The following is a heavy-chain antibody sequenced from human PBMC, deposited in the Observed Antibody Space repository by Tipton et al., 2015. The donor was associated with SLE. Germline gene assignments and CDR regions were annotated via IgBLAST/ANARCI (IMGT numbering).Heavy chain of an antibody. Sequence: TLSLTCAVSGYSISSGYYWGWIRQPPGKGLEWFGSIYHSGSTYYNPSLKSRVTISVDTSKNQFSLKLSSVTAADTAVYYCARRRIAAAGLWAFDIWGQGTMVTVSS. V-gene: IGHV4-38-2*01. CDR1: GYSISSGYY. D-gene: IGHD6-13*01. CDR3: ARRRIAAAGLWAFDI. CDR2: IYHSGST. J-gene: IGHJ3*02.